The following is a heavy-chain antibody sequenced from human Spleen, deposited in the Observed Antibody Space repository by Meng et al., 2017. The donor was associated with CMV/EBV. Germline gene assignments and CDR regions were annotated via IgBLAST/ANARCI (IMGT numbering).Heavy chain of an antibody. CDR3: ARASLRFSEELPPDDYYFGMDV. Sequence: SETLSFTWTVAGSSISSCYYWGWIRQPPGKGLEWIANIHNRGSTYYNPSLTSRVSISVDTSKKQLSLKLTAVTPADTGVYYCARASLRFSEELPPDDYYFGMDVWGRGASVTVSS. D-gene: IGHD3-3*01. CDR2: IHNRGST. V-gene: IGHV4-38-2*02. CDR1: GSSISSCYY. J-gene: IGHJ6*02.